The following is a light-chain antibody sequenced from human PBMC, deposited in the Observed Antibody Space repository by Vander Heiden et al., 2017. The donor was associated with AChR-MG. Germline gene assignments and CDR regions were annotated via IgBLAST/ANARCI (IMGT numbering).Light chain of an antibody. CDR3: ISYTSSSTLV. CDR2: DAS. CDR1: SSEGCGYNY. Sequence: QSALTQPASVSGSPGQSVTSSGTGTSSEGCGYNYLYWHQQHPANSPKLMIYDASNLPSGVANRFSGSKSGNTASLTISGRQAEDDADYYCISYTSSSTLVFSGGTKLTVL. V-gene: IGLV2-14*03. J-gene: IGLJ2*01.